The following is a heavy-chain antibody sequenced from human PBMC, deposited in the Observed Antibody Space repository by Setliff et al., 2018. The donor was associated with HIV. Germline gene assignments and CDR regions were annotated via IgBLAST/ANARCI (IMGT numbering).Heavy chain of an antibody. V-gene: IGHV4-34*01. J-gene: IGHJ2*01. CDR3: ARGGALTTDWYFDV. CDR2: VLYNGGT. CDR1: GGSFSGNH. D-gene: IGHD4-4*01. Sequence: SETLSLTCTIYGGSFSGNHWSWIRQSPGNGLEWIGEVLYNGGTRYNPSLENRVSMSVDTSKNQFYMELSSLRSEDTAVYYCARGGALTTDWYFDVWGRGTPVTVSS.